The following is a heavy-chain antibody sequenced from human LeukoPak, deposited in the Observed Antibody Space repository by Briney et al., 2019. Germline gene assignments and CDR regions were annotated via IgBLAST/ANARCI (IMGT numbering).Heavy chain of an antibody. CDR1: GGSFSGYY. CDR3: ARGVPPDY. V-gene: IGHV4-34*01. Sequence: SETLSLTCAVYGGSFSGYYWSWIRQPPGKGLEWIGEINHSGTTDYNPSLKSRVTISVDTSKNQFSLKLSSVTAADTAVYYCARGVPPDYWGQGTLVTVSS. J-gene: IGHJ4*02. CDR2: INHSGTT.